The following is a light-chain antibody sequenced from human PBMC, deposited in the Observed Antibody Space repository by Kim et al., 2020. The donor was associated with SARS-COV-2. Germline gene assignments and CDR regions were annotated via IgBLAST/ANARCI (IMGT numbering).Light chain of an antibody. V-gene: IGLV2-11*01. CDR1: SSDVGNYKF. CDR2: DVT. Sequence: QSVLTQPRSVSGSPGQSVTISCTGTSSDVGNYKFVSWYQQHPGKAPKLIIFDVTERPSGVPDRFSASKSGNTASLTISGLQAEDDADYYCCSFAGSYAPVVFGGGTQLTVL. CDR3: CSFAGSYAPVV. J-gene: IGLJ2*01.